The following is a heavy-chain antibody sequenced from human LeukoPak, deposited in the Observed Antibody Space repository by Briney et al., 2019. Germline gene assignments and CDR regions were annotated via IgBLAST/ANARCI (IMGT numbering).Heavy chain of an antibody. J-gene: IGHJ5*02. CDR3: ARGPPGSSSWYSWFDP. V-gene: IGHV1-8*01. CDR2: MNPNSGNT. Sequence: GASVKVSCKASGYTFTSYDINWVRQATGQGLEWMGWMNPNSGNTGYAQKFQGRVTMTRNTSISTAYMELSSLRSEDTAVYYCARGPPGSSSWYSWFDPWGQGTLVTVSS. CDR1: GYTFTSYD. D-gene: IGHD6-13*01.